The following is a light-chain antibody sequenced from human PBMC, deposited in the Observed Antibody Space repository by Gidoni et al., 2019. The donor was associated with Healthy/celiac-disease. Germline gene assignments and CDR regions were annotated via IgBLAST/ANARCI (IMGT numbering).Light chain of an antibody. CDR1: SSDVGGYNY. J-gene: IGLJ3*02. V-gene: IGLV2-14*03. Sequence: QSALTQPASVSGSPGPSITISCTGTSSDVGGYNYVSWYQQHPGKAPKLMIYDVSNRPSGVSNRFSGSKSGNTASLTISGLQAEDEADDYCSSYTSSSTWVFGGGTKLTVL. CDR2: DVS. CDR3: SSYTSSSTWV.